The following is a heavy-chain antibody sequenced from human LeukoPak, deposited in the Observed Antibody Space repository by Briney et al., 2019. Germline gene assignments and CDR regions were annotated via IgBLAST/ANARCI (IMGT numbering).Heavy chain of an antibody. CDR3: ARDGATDDSSSGVGAFEI. CDR1: GFTFSSYW. D-gene: IGHD3-22*01. V-gene: IGHV3-7*04. Sequence: GGSLRLSCVASGFTFSSYWMSWVRQAPGKGLEWVANIKHDGSEKYYVDSVKGRFTISRDNGKNSLYLQMSRLGVDDTAVYYCARDGATDDSSSGVGAFEIWGQGTMVTVSS. CDR2: IKHDGSEK. J-gene: IGHJ3*02.